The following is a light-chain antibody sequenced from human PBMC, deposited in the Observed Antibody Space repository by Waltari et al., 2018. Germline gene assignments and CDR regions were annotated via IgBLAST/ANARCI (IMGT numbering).Light chain of an antibody. CDR2: GAS. V-gene: IGKV3-20*01. CDR1: QSVNNNF. CDR3: QQYGSSPRT. Sequence: EIVLTQSPGTLSLSPVERAVFSCRASQSVNNNFVAWYQQKPGQAPKLLMYGASSRATGIPDRFRGSGSETDFTLTITTLEPEDLAVYYCQQYGSSPRTFGQGTKVEI. J-gene: IGKJ1*01.